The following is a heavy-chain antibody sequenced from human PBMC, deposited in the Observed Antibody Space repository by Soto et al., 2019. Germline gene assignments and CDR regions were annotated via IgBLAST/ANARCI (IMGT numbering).Heavy chain of an antibody. CDR1: GFTFSSYA. J-gene: IGHJ4*02. D-gene: IGHD3-10*01. CDR2: LSGTGDSA. CDR3: ARDNGNYGSGSFAH. Sequence: EVQLLESGGGLVQPGGSLRLSCAASGFTFSSYALSWVRQAPGKGLEWVSALSGTGDSADYANSVKGRFTISRDDSKTTLYLVMRSLRVEDTAIYYCARDNGNYGSGSFAHWGQGTLVTVSS. V-gene: IGHV3-23*01.